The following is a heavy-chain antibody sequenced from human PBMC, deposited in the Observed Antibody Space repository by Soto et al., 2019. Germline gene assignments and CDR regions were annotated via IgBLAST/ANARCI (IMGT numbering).Heavy chain of an antibody. CDR1: GGTFSSYA. CDR3: ARGLPAARDYYYYYMDV. J-gene: IGHJ6*03. V-gene: IGHV1-69*13. CDR2: IIPIFGTA. D-gene: IGHD2-2*01. Sequence: ASVKVSCKASGGTFSSYAISWVRQAPGQGLEWMGGIIPIFGTANYAQKFQGRVTITADESTSTAYMELSSLRSEDTAVYYCARGLPAARDYYYYYMDVWGKGTTVTVSS.